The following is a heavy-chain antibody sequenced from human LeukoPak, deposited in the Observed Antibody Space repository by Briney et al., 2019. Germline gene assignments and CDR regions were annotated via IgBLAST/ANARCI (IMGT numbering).Heavy chain of an antibody. CDR1: GFTFSSYS. D-gene: IGHD1-7*01. CDR2: ISSSSSYI. J-gene: IGHJ4*02. CDR3: ARAHNWKYGSFDF. Sequence: PGGSLRLSCAASGFTFSSYSMNWVRQAPGKGLEWVSCISSSSSYIYYADSVKGRFTISRENAKNSLYLQMNSLRAEDTAVYYCARAHNWKYGSFDFWGQGTLVTVSS. V-gene: IGHV3-21*01.